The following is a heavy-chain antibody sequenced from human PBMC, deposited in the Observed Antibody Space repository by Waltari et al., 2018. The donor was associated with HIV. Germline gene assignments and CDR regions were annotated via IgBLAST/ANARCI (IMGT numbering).Heavy chain of an antibody. CDR2: INPDSGDT. D-gene: IGHD5-12*01. CDR3: ARGEDISLTHLPPGFRLEF. Sequence: LLQSASQVKPPGASVTLSCQVSRDRFPTHFLYWLRPAPGQGFEWLGRINPDSGDTTYSQTFKTRVTMTRDTSSASTYMELTRLTSADTAIYFCARGEDISLTHLPPGFRLEFWGHGTLVTVSS. V-gene: IGHV1-2*06. CDR1: RDRFPTHF. J-gene: IGHJ4*01.